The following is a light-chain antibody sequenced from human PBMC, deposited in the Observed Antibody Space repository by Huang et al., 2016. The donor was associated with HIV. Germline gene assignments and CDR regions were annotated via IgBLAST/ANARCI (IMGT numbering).Light chain of an antibody. CDR2: GAS. J-gene: IGKJ1*01. CDR1: QSVSSSY. Sequence: EIVLTQSPGTLSLSPGERATLSCRASQSVSSSYLAWYQQKPGQAPRLLIYGASSTATGSPDRFSGSGSGTDFTLTISRLEPEDFAVYYCQQYGSSPRRTFGQGTKVEIK. CDR3: QQYGSSPRRT. V-gene: IGKV3-20*01.